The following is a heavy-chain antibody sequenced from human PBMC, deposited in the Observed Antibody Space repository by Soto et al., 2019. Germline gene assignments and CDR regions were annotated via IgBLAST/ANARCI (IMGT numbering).Heavy chain of an antibody. CDR2: ISSSSSYI. J-gene: IGHJ6*02. CDR1: GFTFSSYS. V-gene: IGHV3-21*01. Sequence: GGSLRLSCAASGFTFSSYSMNWVRQAPGKGLEWVSSISSSSSYIYYADSVKGRFTISRDNAKNSLYLQMNSLRAEDTAVYYCARDDMIVGADGRHYYGMDVWGQGTTVTVSS. D-gene: IGHD1-26*01. CDR3: ARDDMIVGADGRHYYGMDV.